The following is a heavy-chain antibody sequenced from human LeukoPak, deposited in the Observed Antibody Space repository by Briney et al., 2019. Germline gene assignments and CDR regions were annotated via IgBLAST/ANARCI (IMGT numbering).Heavy chain of an antibody. Sequence: PSETLSLTCTVSGYSISSGYYWGWIRQPPGKGLEWIGSIYHSGSTYYNPSLKSRVTISVDTSKNQFSLKLSSVTAADTAVYYCARPQPDCSSTSCPREDYAFDIWGQGTMVTVSS. V-gene: IGHV4-38-2*02. CDR1: GYSISSGYY. CDR2: IYHSGST. CDR3: ARPQPDCSSTSCPREDYAFDI. J-gene: IGHJ3*02. D-gene: IGHD2-2*01.